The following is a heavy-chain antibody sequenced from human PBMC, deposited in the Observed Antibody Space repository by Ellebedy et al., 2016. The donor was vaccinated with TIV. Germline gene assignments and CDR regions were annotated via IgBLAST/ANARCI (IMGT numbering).Heavy chain of an antibody. D-gene: IGHD5-24*01. CDR3: AKDLAAKWLQAFDY. Sequence: GESLKFSCAASGFTFSSYGMHWVRQAPGKGLEWVAVISDDGSNKYYAGSVKGRFTISRDDSKNTLYLQMDSLRAEDTAVYYCAKDLAAKWLQAFDYWGQGTLVTVSS. V-gene: IGHV3-30*18. J-gene: IGHJ4*02. CDR2: ISDDGSNK. CDR1: GFTFSSYG.